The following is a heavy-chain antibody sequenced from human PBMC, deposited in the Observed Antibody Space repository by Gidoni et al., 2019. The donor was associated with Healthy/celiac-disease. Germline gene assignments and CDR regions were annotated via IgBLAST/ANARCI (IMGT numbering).Heavy chain of an antibody. J-gene: IGHJ4*02. CDR3: ARALRPLYYFDY. V-gene: IGHV3-30-3*01. Sequence: QVQLVESGGGVVQPGRSLRLSCAASGFPFSSYAMHWVRQAPGKGLEWVAVISYDGSNKYYADSVKGRFTISRDNSKNTLYLQMNSLRAEDTAVYYCARALRPLYYFDYWGQGTLVTVSS. CDR2: ISYDGSNK. CDR1: GFPFSSYA.